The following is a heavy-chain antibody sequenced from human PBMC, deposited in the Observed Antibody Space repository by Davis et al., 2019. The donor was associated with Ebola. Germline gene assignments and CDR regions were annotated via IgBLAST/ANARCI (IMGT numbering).Heavy chain of an antibody. CDR2: IYYSGST. J-gene: IGHJ5*02. V-gene: IGHV4-59*12. Sequence: PSETLSLTCTVSGGSISSYYWSWIRQPPGKGLEWIGYIYYSGSTNYNPSLKSRVTISVDTSKNQFSLKLSSVTAADTAVYYCARDALYDSSGFDHWFDPWGQGTLVTVSS. CDR1: GGSISSYY. D-gene: IGHD3-22*01. CDR3: ARDALYDSSGFDHWFDP.